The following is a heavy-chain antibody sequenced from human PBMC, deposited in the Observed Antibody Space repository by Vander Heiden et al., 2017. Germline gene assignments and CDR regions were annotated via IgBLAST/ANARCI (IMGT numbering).Heavy chain of an antibody. Sequence: EVQLVESGGGLVQPGRSLRLPCAASGFTFDDYARHWVRQVPGKGLEWVSGISWNSGSIGYADSVKGRFTISRDNAKNSLYLQMNSLRAEDTALYYCAKGPDYYDSSGYYYYFDYWGQGTLVTVSS. J-gene: IGHJ4*02. CDR1: GFTFDDYA. V-gene: IGHV3-9*01. CDR3: AKGPDYYDSSGYYYYFDY. D-gene: IGHD3-22*01. CDR2: ISWNSGSI.